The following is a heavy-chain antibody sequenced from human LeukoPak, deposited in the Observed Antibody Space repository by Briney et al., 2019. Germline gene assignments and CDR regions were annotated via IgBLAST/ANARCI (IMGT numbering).Heavy chain of an antibody. V-gene: IGHV3-30*02. D-gene: IGHD3-10*01. Sequence: GGSLRLSCAASGFTFSSHGMHWVRQTPGKGLEWVTFIRYDGSNKYYADSVKGRFTISRDNSKNTLYLQMNSLRAEDTAVYYCAKAPMVRGVIEYYYYYMDVWGKGTTVTVSS. CDR3: AKAPMVRGVIEYYYYYMDV. CDR1: GFTFSSHG. CDR2: IRYDGSNK. J-gene: IGHJ6*03.